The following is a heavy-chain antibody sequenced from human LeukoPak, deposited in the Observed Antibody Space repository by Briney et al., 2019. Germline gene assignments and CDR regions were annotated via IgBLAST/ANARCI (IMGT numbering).Heavy chain of an antibody. D-gene: IGHD3-22*01. CDR1: GGSFSGYY. Sequence: SETLSLTCAVYGGSFSGYYWSWIRQPPGKGLEWIGYIYYSGSTNYNPSLKSRVTISVDTSKNQFSLKLSSVTAADTAVYYCARVGYYDSSFYFDYWGQGTLVTVSS. CDR3: ARVGYYDSSFYFDY. J-gene: IGHJ4*02. V-gene: IGHV4-59*01. CDR2: IYYSGST.